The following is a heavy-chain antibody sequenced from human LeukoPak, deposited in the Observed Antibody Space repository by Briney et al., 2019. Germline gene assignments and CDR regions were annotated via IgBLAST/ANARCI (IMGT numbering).Heavy chain of an antibody. D-gene: IGHD6-13*01. CDR2: IKQDGSEK. J-gene: IGHJ4*02. CDR3: AREYLCTAADPEGFDY. CDR1: GFTFSSYW. Sequence: GGSLRLSCAASGFTFSSYWMSWVRQAPGKGLEWVANIKQDGSEKYYVDSVKGRFTISRDNAKNSLYLQMNRLRAEDTAVYYCAREYLCTAADPEGFDYWGQGTLVTVSS. V-gene: IGHV3-7*01.